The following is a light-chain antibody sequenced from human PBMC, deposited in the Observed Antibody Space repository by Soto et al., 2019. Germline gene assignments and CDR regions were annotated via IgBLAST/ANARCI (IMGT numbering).Light chain of an antibody. J-gene: IGKJ4*01. CDR2: AAS. CDR3: QEGSTLLT. Sequence: IQLTQSPSSLSASVGDRVTITCRASQGTNNYLAWYQQKPGKAPKLLIYAASTLQSGVPLRFSGSGSGTDFTLTISSLQPEDFATDDCQEGSTLLTFGGGTKVDI. CDR1: QGTNNY. V-gene: IGKV1-9*01.